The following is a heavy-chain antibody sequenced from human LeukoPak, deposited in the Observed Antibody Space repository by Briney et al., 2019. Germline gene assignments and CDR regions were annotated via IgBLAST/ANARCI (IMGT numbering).Heavy chain of an antibody. Sequence: PSETLSLTCTVSGYSISSGYYWGWIRQPPGKGLEWIGSIYHSGSTYYNPSLKSRVTISVDTSKNQFSLKLSSVTAADTAVYYCARARVLVVVAAIDYWGQGTLVTDSS. V-gene: IGHV4-38-2*02. J-gene: IGHJ4*02. CDR2: IYHSGST. CDR1: GYSISSGYY. D-gene: IGHD2-15*01. CDR3: ARARVLVVVAAIDY.